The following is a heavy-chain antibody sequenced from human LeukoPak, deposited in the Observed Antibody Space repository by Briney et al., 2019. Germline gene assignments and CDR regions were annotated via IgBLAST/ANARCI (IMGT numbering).Heavy chain of an antibody. J-gene: IGHJ5*02. CDR2: IYPGDSDT. V-gene: IGHV5-51*01. CDR3: ARHSKAPKVAEKCFDP. Sequence: GESLKISCKGPRYSFSNFWIGLGRQMPGKGLEWMGIIYPGDSDTSFSPSFQGQVTISAHYSISTAYLHRSSLKDSDTATYYCARHSKAPKVAEKCFDPWRQGTLVTVSS. CDR1: RYSFSNFW. D-gene: IGHD1-14*01.